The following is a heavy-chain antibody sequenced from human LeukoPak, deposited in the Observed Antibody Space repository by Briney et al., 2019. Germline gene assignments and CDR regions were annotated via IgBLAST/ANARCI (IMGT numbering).Heavy chain of an antibody. CDR3: AREGAVAGDY. V-gene: IGHV3-21*01. Sequence: GGSLRLSCAASGFTFSSYSMNWARQAPGKGLEWVSSISSSSSYIYYADSVKGRFTISRDNAKNSLYLQMNSLRAEDTAVYYCAREGAVAGDYWGQGTLVTVSS. J-gene: IGHJ4*02. CDR2: ISSSSSYI. CDR1: GFTFSSYS. D-gene: IGHD6-19*01.